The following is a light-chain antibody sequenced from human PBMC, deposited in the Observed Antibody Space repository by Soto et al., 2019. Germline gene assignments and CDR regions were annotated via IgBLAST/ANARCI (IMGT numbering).Light chain of an antibody. Sequence: EIVMTQSPATLSVSPGERATLSCKASQSVSRTLDWYQQKPGQAPRLLIYGASTRATGIPARFSGSGSGTEFTLTISSLQSEDFAIYYCQQCYNWPWTCGQGTKVEI. CDR1: QSVSRT. CDR3: QQCYNWPWT. V-gene: IGKV3-15*01. J-gene: IGKJ1*01. CDR2: GAS.